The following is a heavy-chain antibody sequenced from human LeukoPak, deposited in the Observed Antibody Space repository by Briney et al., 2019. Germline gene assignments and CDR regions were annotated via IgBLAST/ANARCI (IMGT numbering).Heavy chain of an antibody. Sequence: LAGGSLRLSCAASGFTFSSYGMHWVRQAPGKGLEWVAFIRYDGSNKYYADSVKGRFTISRDNSKNTLYLQMNSLRAEDTAVYYCAKDHTDYDFWSGHAGFDYWGQGTLVTVSS. CDR1: GFTFSSYG. D-gene: IGHD3-3*01. V-gene: IGHV3-30*02. CDR3: AKDHTDYDFWSGHAGFDY. CDR2: IRYDGSNK. J-gene: IGHJ4*02.